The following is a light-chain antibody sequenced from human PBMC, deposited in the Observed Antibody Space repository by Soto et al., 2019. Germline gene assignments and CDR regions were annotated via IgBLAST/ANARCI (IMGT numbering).Light chain of an antibody. CDR2: KAS. Sequence: DIQMTQSPSTLSASVGEGVTITCRASQSISSWLAWYQQKPGKAPKLLIYKASSLESGVPSRFSGSGSGTEFTLTISSLQPDDFATYYCQEYKSYSTFGQGTKLEIK. CDR1: QSISSW. J-gene: IGKJ2*01. V-gene: IGKV1-5*03. CDR3: QEYKSYST.